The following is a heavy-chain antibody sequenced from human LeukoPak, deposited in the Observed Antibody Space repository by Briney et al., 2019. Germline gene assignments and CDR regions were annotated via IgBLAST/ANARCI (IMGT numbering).Heavy chain of an antibody. V-gene: IGHV3-48*03. CDR3: ARGQAQWLDPPADH. J-gene: IGHJ4*02. Sequence: PGGSLRLSCAASGFTFSSYEMNWVRQAPGKGLEWVSYISSSGSTIYYADSVKGRFTISRDNAKNSLYLQMNSLRVEDTAVYYCARGQAQWLDPPADHWGQGTLVTVSS. CDR1: GFTFSSYE. D-gene: IGHD6-19*01. CDR2: ISSSGSTI.